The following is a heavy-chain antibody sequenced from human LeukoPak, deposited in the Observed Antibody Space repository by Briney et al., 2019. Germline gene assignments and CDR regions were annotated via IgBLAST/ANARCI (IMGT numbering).Heavy chain of an antibody. D-gene: IGHD6-19*01. CDR2: MSPNRDRT. V-gene: IGHV1-46*01. CDR3: ARDNSDTVKGECSGACYWWFDP. J-gene: IGHJ5*02. Sequence: ASVTVSCKASGYPFTKFYMHWVRQAPGHGLEWMGLMSPNRDRTLYSQKFQGRVTMTRDTSTSTDYTELSSLRAEDTAVYYCARDNSDTVKGECSGACYWWFDPWGQGTLVTVSS. CDR1: GYPFTKFY.